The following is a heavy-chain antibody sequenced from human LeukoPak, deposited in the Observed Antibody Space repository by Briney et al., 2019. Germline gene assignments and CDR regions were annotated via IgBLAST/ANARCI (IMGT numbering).Heavy chain of an antibody. J-gene: IGHJ4*02. CDR2: ISYDGSNK. V-gene: IGHV3-30*03. Sequence: GRSLRLSCAASGFTFSSYGMHRVRQAPGKGLEWVAVISYDGSNKYYADSVKGRFTISRDNSKNTLYLQMNSLRAEDTAVYYCATLGESLDYWGQGTLVTVSS. D-gene: IGHD3-10*01. CDR1: GFTFSSYG. CDR3: ATLGESLDY.